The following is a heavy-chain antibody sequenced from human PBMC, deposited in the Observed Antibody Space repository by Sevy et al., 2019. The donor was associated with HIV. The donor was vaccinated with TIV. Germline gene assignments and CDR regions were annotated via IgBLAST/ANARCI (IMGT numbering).Heavy chain of an antibody. D-gene: IGHD3-22*01. J-gene: IGHJ3*02. V-gene: IGHV3-21*01. CDR3: VVYYYDSSGYSNAFDI. Sequence: GGSLRLSCAASGFTFSGYSMNWVRQAPGKGLEWVSSISSSSSYIYYADSVKGRFTISRDNAKNSLYLQMNSLRAEDTAVYYCVVYYYDSSGYSNAFDIWGQGTMVTVSS. CDR2: ISSSSSYI. CDR1: GFTFSGYS.